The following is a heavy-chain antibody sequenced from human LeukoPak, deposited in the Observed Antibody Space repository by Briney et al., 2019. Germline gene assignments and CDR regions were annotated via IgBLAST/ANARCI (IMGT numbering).Heavy chain of an antibody. V-gene: IGHV3-11*04. Sequence: GGSLRLSCAASGFTFSDYYMSWIRQAPGKGLEWVSYISSSGSTIYYADSVKGRFTISRDNAKNSLYLQMNSLRAEDTAVYYCARDQVTTGLTRTDAFDIWGQGTMVTVSS. J-gene: IGHJ3*02. CDR1: GFTFSDYY. CDR3: ARDQVTTGLTRTDAFDI. D-gene: IGHD1-1*01. CDR2: ISSSGSTI.